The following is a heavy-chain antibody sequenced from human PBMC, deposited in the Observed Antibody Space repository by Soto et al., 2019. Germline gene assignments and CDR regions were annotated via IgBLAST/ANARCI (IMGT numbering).Heavy chain of an antibody. D-gene: IGHD7-27*01. Sequence: SETLSLTCTVSGGSISSSSYYWGWIRQPPGKGLEWIGSIYYSGSTDYDPSLKSRVTMSVDTSKNQFSLKLSSVTAADTAVYYCARRWGTYFDFWGQGTLVTVSS. CDR1: GGSISSSSYY. CDR2: IYYSGST. CDR3: ARRWGTYFDF. V-gene: IGHV4-39*07. J-gene: IGHJ4*02.